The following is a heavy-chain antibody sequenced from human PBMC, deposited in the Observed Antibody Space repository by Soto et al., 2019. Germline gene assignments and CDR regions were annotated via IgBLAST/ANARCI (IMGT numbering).Heavy chain of an antibody. Sequence: SETLSLTCTVSGGSISSSSYYWGWIRQPPGKGLEWIGSIYYSGSTYYNPSLKSRVTISVHTAKNQFSLKLSSVTAADTAVYYCARRSSSWYFDYWGQGTLVTVSS. V-gene: IGHV4-39*01. CDR2: IYYSGST. CDR1: GGSISSSSYY. CDR3: ARRSSSWYFDY. D-gene: IGHD6-13*01. J-gene: IGHJ4*02.